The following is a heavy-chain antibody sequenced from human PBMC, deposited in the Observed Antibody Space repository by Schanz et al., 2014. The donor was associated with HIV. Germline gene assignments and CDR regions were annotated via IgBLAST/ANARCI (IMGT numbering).Heavy chain of an antibody. D-gene: IGHD3-10*01. CDR2: ISVTGDNT. CDR3: ARVFGRTYGLPDY. J-gene: IGHJ4*02. Sequence: EVQLLESGGGLVLPGGSLRVSCAVSGFTLSGYTMSWVRQAPGKGLEWVSSISVTGDNTYYADSVKGRFTISRDTSKNTLYLQVKSLRAEDTAMYYCARVFGRTYGLPDYWGQGTLVTVSS. CDR1: GFTLSGYT. V-gene: IGHV3-23*01.